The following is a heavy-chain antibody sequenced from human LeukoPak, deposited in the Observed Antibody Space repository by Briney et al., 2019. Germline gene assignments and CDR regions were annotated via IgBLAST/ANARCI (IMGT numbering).Heavy chain of an antibody. Sequence: GGSLRLSCAASGFTFSTYEMNWVRQAPGKGRKWVSYISSSGSTIYYADSVKGRFTISRDNAKNSLYLQMNSLRAEDTAVYYCARDPSLAVAGFFDYWGQGTLVTVSS. J-gene: IGHJ4*02. D-gene: IGHD6-19*01. V-gene: IGHV3-48*03. CDR3: ARDPSLAVAGFFDY. CDR1: GFTFSTYE. CDR2: ISSSGSTI.